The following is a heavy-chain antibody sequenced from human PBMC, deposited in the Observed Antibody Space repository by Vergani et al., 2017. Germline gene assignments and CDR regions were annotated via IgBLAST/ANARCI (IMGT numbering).Heavy chain of an antibody. D-gene: IGHD3-22*01. Sequence: QVQLQHRGAARLKPSETLSLTCAVYGGSFSGYYWSWIRQPPGKGLEWIGEINHIGSTNYNPSLKSRVTISVDTSKNQFSLKLSSVTAADTAMYYCARVKTYYYCSSGATDPDNFDYWDQGTLVIVSS. J-gene: IGHJ4*02. CDR3: ARVKTYYYCSSGATDPDNFDY. CDR2: INHIGST. V-gene: IGHV4-34*01. CDR1: GGSFSGYY.